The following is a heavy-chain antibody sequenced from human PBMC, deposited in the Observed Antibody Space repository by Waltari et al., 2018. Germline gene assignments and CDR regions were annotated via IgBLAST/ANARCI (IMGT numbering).Heavy chain of an antibody. CDR2: INQSLGIA. CDR1: GCTFSIYA. D-gene: IGHD2-2*01. J-gene: IGHJ5*02. V-gene: IGHV1-69*04. Sequence: HVQLVQSGAEVMKPGSSVKVSCMASGCTFSIYAISWMRQAPGKGLEWMGRINQSLGIANYAEKFKGRVTITADKATSTAYMELSSLRSEDTAVYYCAREGLVPAATYWFDPRGQGTLVTVSS. CDR3: AREGLVPAATYWFDP.